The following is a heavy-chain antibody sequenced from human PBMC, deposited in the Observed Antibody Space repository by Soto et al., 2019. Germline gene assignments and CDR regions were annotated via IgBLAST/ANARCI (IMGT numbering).Heavy chain of an antibody. CDR3: AKLYWNPRYFDY. V-gene: IGHV3-23*01. D-gene: IGHD1-1*01. CDR2: ITDSGGST. Sequence: AGGSLRLSCAASGFTFSSVAMAWVRQAPGKGLEWVSSITDSGGSTDYADSVKGRFTISRDNSRNTLYLQMNSLRADDTAVYYCAKLYWNPRYFDYWGQGTRVTVSS. J-gene: IGHJ4*02. CDR1: GFTFSSVA.